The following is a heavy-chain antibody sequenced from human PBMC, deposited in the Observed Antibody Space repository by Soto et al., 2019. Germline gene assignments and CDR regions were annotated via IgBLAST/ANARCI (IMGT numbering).Heavy chain of an antibody. CDR1: GGSISSSSYY. Sequence: SETLSLTCTVSGGSISSSSYYWGWILQPPGKGLEWIGSIYYSGSTYYNPSLKSRVTISVDTSKNQFSLKLSSVTAADTAVYYCARRYGYCSGGSCYGYYFCYWGQGTLVTVSS. CDR2: IYYSGST. V-gene: IGHV4-39*01. CDR3: ARRYGYCSGGSCYGYYFCY. J-gene: IGHJ4*02. D-gene: IGHD2-15*01.